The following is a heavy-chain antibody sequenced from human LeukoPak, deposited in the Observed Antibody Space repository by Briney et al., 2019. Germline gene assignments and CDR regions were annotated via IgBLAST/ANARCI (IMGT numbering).Heavy chain of an antibody. Sequence: GASVKVSCKVSGYTLTELSMHWVRQAPGKGLEWMGGFDPEDGETIYAQKFQGRVTMTEDTSTDTACMELSSLRSEDTAVYYCATDLPIFGVIHRLYYWGQGTLVTVSS. J-gene: IGHJ4*02. CDR2: FDPEDGET. V-gene: IGHV1-24*01. D-gene: IGHD3-3*01. CDR3: ATDLPIFGVIHRLYY. CDR1: GYTLTELS.